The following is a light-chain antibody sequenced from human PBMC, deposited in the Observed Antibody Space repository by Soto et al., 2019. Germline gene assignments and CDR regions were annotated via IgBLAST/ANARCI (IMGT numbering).Light chain of an antibody. Sequence: QSALAQPPSASGTPGQRVTISRSGSSSNIGSNYVYWYQQLPGTAPKLLIYRNNQRPSGVPDRFSGSKSGTSASLAISGLRSEDEADYYCAAWDDSLSGRGVFGTGTKVTVL. J-gene: IGLJ1*01. CDR1: SSNIGSNY. CDR3: AAWDDSLSGRGV. V-gene: IGLV1-47*01. CDR2: RNN.